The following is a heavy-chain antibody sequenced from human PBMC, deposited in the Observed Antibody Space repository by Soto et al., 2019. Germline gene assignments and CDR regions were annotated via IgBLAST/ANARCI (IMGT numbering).Heavy chain of an antibody. Sequence: PGGSLRLSCAASGFTFSSYAMHWVRQAPGKGLEWVAVISYDGSNKYYADSVKGRFTISRDNSRNTLYLQMNSLRAEDTAVYYCAREAYSSRNDAFDIWGQGTMVTVSS. J-gene: IGHJ3*02. D-gene: IGHD6-13*01. CDR3: AREAYSSRNDAFDI. CDR2: ISYDGSNK. V-gene: IGHV3-30-3*01. CDR1: GFTFSSYA.